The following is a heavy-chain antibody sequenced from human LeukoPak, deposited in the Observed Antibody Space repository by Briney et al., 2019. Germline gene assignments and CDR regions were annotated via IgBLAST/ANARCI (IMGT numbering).Heavy chain of an antibody. J-gene: IGHJ4*02. CDR2: IHPSDGDT. CDR1: GYTFTNFY. D-gene: IGHD2-15*01. V-gene: IGHV1-46*01. Sequence: ASVKVSCKASGYTFTNFYMHWVRQAPGQGLEWMGLIHPSDGDTKCAQEFQDRVTMTRDTSTSTVYMELSSLRFEDTAVYYCARIHRYCSGGACYVLDNWGQGTLVAVSS. CDR3: ARIHRYCSGGACYVLDN.